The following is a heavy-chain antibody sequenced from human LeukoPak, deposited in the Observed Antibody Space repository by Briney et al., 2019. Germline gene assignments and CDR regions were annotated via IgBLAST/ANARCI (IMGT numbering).Heavy chain of an antibody. CDR2: IYYSGST. V-gene: IGHV4-59*01. CDR3: ARLRPDYDILTGFGMDV. J-gene: IGHJ6*02. CDR1: GGSISSYS. D-gene: IGHD3-9*01. Sequence: SETLSLTCTVSGGSISSYSWTWIRQPPGKGLEWIGYIYYSGSTNYNSTLKSRVIISADTSKNQSSLKLTSVTAADTAVYYCARLRPDYDILTGFGMDVWGQGTTVTVSS.